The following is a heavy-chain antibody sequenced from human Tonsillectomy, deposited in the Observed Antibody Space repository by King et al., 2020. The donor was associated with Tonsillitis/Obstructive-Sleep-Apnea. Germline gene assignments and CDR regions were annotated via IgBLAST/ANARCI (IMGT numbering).Heavy chain of an antibody. CDR1: GFPFSSYS. V-gene: IGHV3-21*01. CDR2: IISSSSYI. D-gene: IGHD2-15*01. J-gene: IGHJ4*02. Sequence: VQLVESGGGLVKPGGSLRLSGAASGFPFSSYSMNWVRQAPGKGLEWASSIISSSSYIYYADSVKGRFTISRDNAKNSLYLQMNSLRAEDTAVYYCARDSRVVAATRNDYWGQGTLVTVSS. CDR3: ARDSRVVAATRNDY.